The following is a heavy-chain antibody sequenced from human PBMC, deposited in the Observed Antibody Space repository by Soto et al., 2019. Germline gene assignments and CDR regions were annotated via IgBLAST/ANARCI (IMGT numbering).Heavy chain of an antibody. CDR3: ARDFEY. J-gene: IGHJ4*02. CDR2: INSDGSST. V-gene: IGHV3-74*01. Sequence: EVQLVESGGGLVQPWGSLRLSCEASGFTFSTFWMHWVRQAPGKGLVWVSRINSDGSSTYYADSVKGRVTISRDNAKNTPYLQLNSLRPEETALYYCARDFEYWGQGTLVTVSS. CDR1: GFTFSTFW.